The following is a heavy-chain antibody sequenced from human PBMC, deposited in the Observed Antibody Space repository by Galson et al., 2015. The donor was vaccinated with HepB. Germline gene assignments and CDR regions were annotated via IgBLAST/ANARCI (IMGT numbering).Heavy chain of an antibody. CDR1: GYTYTNYI. D-gene: IGHD2-2*01. V-gene: IGHV1-18*04. J-gene: IGHJ4*02. CDR2: ISANNGHT. Sequence: SVKVSCKASGYTYTNYIINWVRQAPGQGLEWMGWISANNGHTNYAQKLQGRVTMTTDTSTSTAYMELRSLRSDDTAVYFCARDDGSRSWYYWGQGTLVTVSS. CDR3: ARDDGSRSWYY.